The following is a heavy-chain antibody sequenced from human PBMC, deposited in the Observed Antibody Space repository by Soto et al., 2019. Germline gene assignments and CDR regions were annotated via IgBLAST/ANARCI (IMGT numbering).Heavy chain of an antibody. Sequence: QVQLVESGGGVVQPGRSLRLSCAASGFTFRSYAMHWVRQAPGKGLECVAVISYDGSNKFYRDYVKGRFTFSRDNSKNTLYLQINSLRYEDTAVYYCARGDREDIAVVIGVRPGEYGVDVWGQGTTVTVSS. CDR1: GFTFRSYA. D-gene: IGHD2-15*01. CDR2: ISYDGSNK. V-gene: IGHV3-30-3*01. CDR3: ARGDREDIAVVIGVRPGEYGVDV. J-gene: IGHJ6*02.